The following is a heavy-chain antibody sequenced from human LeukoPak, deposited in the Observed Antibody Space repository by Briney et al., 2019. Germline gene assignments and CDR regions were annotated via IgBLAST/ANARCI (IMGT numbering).Heavy chain of an antibody. CDR1: GFTFSDYY. D-gene: IGHD1-26*01. J-gene: IGHJ4*02. Sequence: GGSLRHSCAASGFTFSDYYMSWIRQAPGKGLQWVSYISRGGSVMYYADSVKGRFTISRDNAKNSLYLQVNSLRAEDTAVYYCAGGGGSYYFASWRQGTLVTVSS. CDR3: AGGGGSYYFAS. CDR2: ISRGGSVM. V-gene: IGHV3-11*04.